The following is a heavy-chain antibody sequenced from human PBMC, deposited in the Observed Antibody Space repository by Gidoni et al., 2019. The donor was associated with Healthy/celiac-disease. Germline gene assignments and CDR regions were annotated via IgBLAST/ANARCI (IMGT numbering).Heavy chain of an antibody. Sequence: EVQLVESGGGLVKPGGSLRLSCAASGFTFSSYSMNWVRQAPGKGLEWVSSISSSSSYIYYADSLKGRFTVSRDNAKNSVYLQMTSLRAEDTAVYYCARLSYDFWSGNPVGWFDPWGQGTLVTVSS. CDR1: GFTFSSYS. J-gene: IGHJ5*02. D-gene: IGHD3-3*01. CDR2: ISSSSSYI. CDR3: ARLSYDFWSGNPVGWFDP. V-gene: IGHV3-21*01.